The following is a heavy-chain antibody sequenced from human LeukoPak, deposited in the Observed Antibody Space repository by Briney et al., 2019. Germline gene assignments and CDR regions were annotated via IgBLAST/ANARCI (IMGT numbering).Heavy chain of an antibody. Sequence: SETLSLTCSVSGASFGSGHYHWSWIRQPPGKGLEWIGSIYYRGSTDYNPSLKSRLTMSLESSKTQFSLMLSSVTAADTAIYYCARVYSGYDDAFDVWGKGTMVSVSS. J-gene: IGHJ3*01. CDR3: ARVYSGYDDAFDV. CDR2: IYYRGST. D-gene: IGHD5-12*01. CDR1: GASFGSGHYH. V-gene: IGHV4-30-4*08.